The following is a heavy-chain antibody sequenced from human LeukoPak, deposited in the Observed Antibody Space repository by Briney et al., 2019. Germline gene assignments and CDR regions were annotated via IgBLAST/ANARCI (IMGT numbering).Heavy chain of an antibody. V-gene: IGHV1-18*01. Sequence: ASVKVSCKASGYTFTSYGISSVRQAPGQGLEWMGWISAYNGNTNYAQKLQGRVTMTTDTSTSTAYMELRSLRSDDTAVYYCARDSTVAGPFDYWGQGTLVTVSS. D-gene: IGHD6-19*01. CDR1: GYTFTSYG. CDR3: ARDSTVAGPFDY. CDR2: ISAYNGNT. J-gene: IGHJ4*02.